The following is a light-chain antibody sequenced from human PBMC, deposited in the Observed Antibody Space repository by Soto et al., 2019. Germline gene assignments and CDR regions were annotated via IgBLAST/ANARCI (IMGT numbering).Light chain of an antibody. CDR2: DAS. V-gene: IGKV1-5*01. CDR1: QSISSW. J-gene: IGKJ1*01. Sequence: DIQMTQSPSTLSASVGDRVTITCRASQSISSWLAWYQQKPGKAPKLLIYDASGLESGVPSRFSGSGSGTEFTLTISSLQPHDFSTYYCQQYNSYSTWTFGQGTKVEIK. CDR3: QQYNSYSTWT.